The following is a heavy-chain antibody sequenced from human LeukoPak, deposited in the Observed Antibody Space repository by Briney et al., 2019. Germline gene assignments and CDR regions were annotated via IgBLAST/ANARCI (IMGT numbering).Heavy chain of an antibody. CDR2: ISHDGSNK. V-gene: IGHV3-30*18. CDR1: GFTFDDYA. CDR3: AKDRRGYCSGGSCYYNFDY. D-gene: IGHD2-15*01. Sequence: GGSLRLSCAASGFTFDDYAMHWVRQAPGKGLEWVAVISHDGSNKYYADSVKGRFTISRDNSKNTLYVQMNSLRAEDTAVYYCAKDRRGYCSGGSCYYNFDYWGQGTLVTVSS. J-gene: IGHJ4*02.